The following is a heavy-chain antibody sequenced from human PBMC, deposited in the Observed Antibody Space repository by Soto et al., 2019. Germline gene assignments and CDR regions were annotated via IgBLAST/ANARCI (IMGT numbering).Heavy chain of an antibody. CDR3: ACSRDSLFVY. V-gene: IGHV6-1*01. Sequence: SQTLSLTCAISGDGVSSKRVVWNWIRQSPSRGLEWLGRTYYRSKWSFDYAVSVKSRIIINPDTSKNQFSLQLNSVISEDTAVYYCACSRDSLFVYWGQGTVVTVSS. J-gene: IGHJ4*02. CDR1: GDGVSSKRVV. CDR2: TYYRSKWSF. D-gene: IGHD2-15*01.